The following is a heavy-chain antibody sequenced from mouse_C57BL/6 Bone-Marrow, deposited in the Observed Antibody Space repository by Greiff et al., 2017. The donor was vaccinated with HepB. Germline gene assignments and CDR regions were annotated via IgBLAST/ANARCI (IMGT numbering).Heavy chain of an antibody. CDR2: IYPGSGST. D-gene: IGHD1-2*01. J-gene: IGHJ4*01. V-gene: IGHV1-55*01. Sequence: VQLQQPGAELVKPGASVKMSCKASGYTFTSYWITWVKQRPGQGLEWIGDIYPGSGSTNYNEKFKSKATLTVDTSSSTAYMQLSSLTSEDSAVYYCARRGYGPYYAMDYWGQGTSVTVSS. CDR3: ARRGYGPYYAMDY. CDR1: GYTFTSYW.